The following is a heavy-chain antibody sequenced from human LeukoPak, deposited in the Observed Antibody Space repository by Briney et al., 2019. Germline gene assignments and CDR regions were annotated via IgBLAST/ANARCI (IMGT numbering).Heavy chain of an antibody. J-gene: IGHJ4*02. Sequence: PGGSLRLSCAASGFIISDHYMDWVGQAPGKGLEWVGRSRNKANSYSTEYAASVKGRFTISRDDSKNSLYLQMNSLKTEDTAVYYCARAGDYYSTGDCWGQGTLVTVSS. D-gene: IGHD3-22*01. V-gene: IGHV3-72*01. CDR3: ARAGDYYSTGDC. CDR1: GFIISDHY. CDR2: SRNKANSYST.